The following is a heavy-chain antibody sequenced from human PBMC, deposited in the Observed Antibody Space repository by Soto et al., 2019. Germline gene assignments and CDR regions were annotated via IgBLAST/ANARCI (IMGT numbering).Heavy chain of an antibody. CDR1: GGSISSGDYY. D-gene: IGHD4-17*01. CDR2: IYYSGST. CDR3: ARVETVTMKRYFDL. Sequence: QVQLQESGPGLVKPSQTLSLTCTVSGGSISSGDYYWSWIRQPPGKGLEWIGYIYYSGSTYYNPSLKSRVTXXVXTXXNQFSLKLSSVTAADTAVYYCARVETVTMKRYFDLWGRGTLVTVSS. J-gene: IGHJ2*01. V-gene: IGHV4-30-4*01.